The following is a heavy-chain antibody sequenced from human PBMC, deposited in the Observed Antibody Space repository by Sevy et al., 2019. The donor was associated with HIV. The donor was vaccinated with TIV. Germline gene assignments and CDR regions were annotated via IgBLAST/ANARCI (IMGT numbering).Heavy chain of an antibody. D-gene: IGHD3-3*01. CDR3: AKESGSYYDFWSGHDAFDI. J-gene: IGHJ3*02. Sequence: GGSLRLSCAASGFNFSSYGMHWVRQAPGKGLEWVAVISYDGSSKYYAESVKGRFTISRDNSKNTLYLRISSLRAEDTAVYYCAKESGSYYDFWSGHDAFDIWGQGTMVTVSS. V-gene: IGHV3-30*18. CDR2: ISYDGSSK. CDR1: GFNFSSYG.